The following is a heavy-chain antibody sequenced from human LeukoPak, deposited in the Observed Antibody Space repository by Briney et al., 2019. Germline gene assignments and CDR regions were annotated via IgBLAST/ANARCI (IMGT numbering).Heavy chain of an antibody. V-gene: IGHV3-33*06. CDR1: GFTFSSYG. Sequence: GGSLRLSCAASGFTFSSYGMHWVRQALGKGLEWVAIIWYDGINKYYADSVKGRFTISRDNSKNRLYLQMNSLRAEDTAVYYCAKDTYGGKSLADYWGQGTLVTVSS. CDR3: AKDTYGGKSLADY. CDR2: IWYDGINK. D-gene: IGHD4-23*01. J-gene: IGHJ4*02.